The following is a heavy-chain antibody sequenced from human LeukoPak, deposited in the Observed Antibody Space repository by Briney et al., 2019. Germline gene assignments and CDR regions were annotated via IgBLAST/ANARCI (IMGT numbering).Heavy chain of an antibody. CDR1: GYTFTGYY. D-gene: IGHD6-13*01. CDR3: ARDSRRSSWYPMVHYGMDV. J-gene: IGHJ6*02. Sequence: ASVKVSCKASGYTFTGYYMHWVRQAPGQGLEWMGWINPNGGGTNYAQKFQGRVTMTRDTSISTAYMELSRLRSDDTAVYYCARDSRRSSWYPMVHYGMDVWGQGTTVTVSS. V-gene: IGHV1-2*02. CDR2: INPNGGGT.